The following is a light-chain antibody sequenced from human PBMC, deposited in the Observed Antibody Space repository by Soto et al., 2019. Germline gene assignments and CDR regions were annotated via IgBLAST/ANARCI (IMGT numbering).Light chain of an antibody. CDR2: GAS. CDR3: QQYDISPWT. CDR1: LIINCNY. J-gene: IGKJ1*01. Sequence: EVVLTQSPGTLSLSPGERATLSCRASLIINCNYLAWYQQKPGQAPRLLIYGASSRATGIPDRFSGSASGTDFALIINRLEPEDFAVYYCQQYDISPWTFGQGPKVEIK. V-gene: IGKV3-20*01.